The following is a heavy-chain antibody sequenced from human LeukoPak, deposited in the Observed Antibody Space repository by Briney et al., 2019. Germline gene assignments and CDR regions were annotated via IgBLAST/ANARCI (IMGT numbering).Heavy chain of an antibody. Sequence: PGGSLRLSCAASGFTFSSYAMSWVRQAPGKGLEWVSAISGSGGSTYYADSVKGRFTISRDNSKNTLCLQMNSLRAEDTAVYYCAKWGGDRQYSPFDYWGQGTLVTVSS. J-gene: IGHJ4*02. CDR3: AKWGGDRQYSPFDY. CDR2: ISGSGGST. V-gene: IGHV3-23*01. D-gene: IGHD6-6*01. CDR1: GFTFSSYA.